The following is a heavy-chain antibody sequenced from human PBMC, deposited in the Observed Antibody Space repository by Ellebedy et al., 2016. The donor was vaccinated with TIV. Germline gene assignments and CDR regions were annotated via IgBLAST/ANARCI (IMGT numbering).Heavy chain of an antibody. D-gene: IGHD4-17*01. CDR2: MNPNSGNT. J-gene: IGHJ5*02. CDR1: GYTFTSYD. V-gene: IGHV1-8*01. CDR3: ATAPTTVNWFDP. Sequence: ASVKVSXXASGYTFTSYDINWVRQATGQGLEWMGWMNPNSGNTGYAQKFQGRVTMTEDTSTDTAYMELSSLRSEDTAVYYCATAPTTVNWFDPWGQGTLVTVSS.